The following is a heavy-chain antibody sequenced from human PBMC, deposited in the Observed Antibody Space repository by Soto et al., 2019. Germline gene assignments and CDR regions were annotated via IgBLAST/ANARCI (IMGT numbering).Heavy chain of an antibody. CDR1: GFTFSSYA. CDR3: APHLWFGELYY. CDR2: ISGSGGST. J-gene: IGHJ4*02. V-gene: IGHV3-23*01. D-gene: IGHD3-10*01. Sequence: EVQLLESGGGLVQPGGSLRLSCAASGFTFSSYAISWVRQAQGKGLEWVSAISGSGGSTYYADSVKGRFTISRDNSKNTLYLQMNSLRAEDTAVYYCAPHLWFGELYYWGQGTLVTVSS.